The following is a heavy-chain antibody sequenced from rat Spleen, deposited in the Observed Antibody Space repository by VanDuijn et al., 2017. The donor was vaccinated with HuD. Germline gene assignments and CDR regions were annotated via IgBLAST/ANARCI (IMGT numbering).Heavy chain of an antibody. CDR2: ISYDGSST. Sequence: EVQLVESGGGLVQPGRSMKLSCAASGFTFSNYDMAWVRQAPKKGLEWVATISYDGSSTNYRDSVKGRFTISRDNAETTLYLQMDSLTSEDTATYFCATGPRILRIDWFAYWGQGTLVTVSS. CDR1: GFTFSNYD. V-gene: IGHV5-7*01. J-gene: IGHJ3*01. CDR3: ATGPRILRIDWFAY. D-gene: IGHD1-6*01.